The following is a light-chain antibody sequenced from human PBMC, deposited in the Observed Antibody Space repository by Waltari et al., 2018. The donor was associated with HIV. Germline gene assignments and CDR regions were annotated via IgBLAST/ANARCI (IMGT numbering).Light chain of an antibody. CDR1: QNIRRY. CDR2: AAS. V-gene: IGKV1-39*01. Sequence: DIQMTQSPSSLSASVGARVTITCRASQNIRRYLNWYQHKPGKAPKFLIQAASTLQSGVPSRFSGSGSETDFTLTISSLQPEDFASYYCQQTYITPLTFGGGTKVEIK. CDR3: QQTYITPLT. J-gene: IGKJ4*01.